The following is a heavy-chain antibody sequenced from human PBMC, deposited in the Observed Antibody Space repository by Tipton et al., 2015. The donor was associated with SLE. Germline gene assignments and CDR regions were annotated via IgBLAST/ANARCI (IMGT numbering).Heavy chain of an antibody. CDR2: IYHSGNT. CDR3: ARGPGYCSGGSCYPWAFDI. V-gene: IGHV4-38-2*02. Sequence: LRLSCTVSGYSISSGYYWGWIRQPPGKGLEWIGSIYHSGNTYYNPSLKSRVTISVDRSKNQFSLKLSSVTAADTAVYYCARGPGYCSGGSCYPWAFDIWGQGTMVTVSS. J-gene: IGHJ3*02. CDR1: GYSISSGYY. D-gene: IGHD2-15*01.